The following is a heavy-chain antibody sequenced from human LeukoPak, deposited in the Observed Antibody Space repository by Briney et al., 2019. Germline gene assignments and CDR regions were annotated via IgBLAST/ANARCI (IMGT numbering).Heavy chain of an antibody. Sequence: GASVKVSCKPSGYTFGTHWMHWVRQAPGQGLECMGIINPSGGSTSYAQKFQGRVTMTRDMSTSTVYMELSSLRSEDTAVYYCARGGVGATTYVWFDPWGQGTLVTVSS. V-gene: IGHV1-46*01. CDR1: GYTFGTHW. D-gene: IGHD1-26*01. J-gene: IGHJ5*02. CDR2: INPSGGST. CDR3: ARGGVGATTYVWFDP.